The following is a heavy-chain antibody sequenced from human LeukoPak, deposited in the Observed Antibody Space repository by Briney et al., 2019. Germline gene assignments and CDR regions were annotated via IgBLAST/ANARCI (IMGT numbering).Heavy chain of an antibody. CDR2: INPNSGGT. J-gene: IGHJ4*02. CDR3: ARESVIIAAAGKGFDY. V-gene: IGHV1-2*02. Sequence: ASVKVSCNASGYTFTGYYMHWVRRAPGQGLEWMGWINPNSGGTNYAQKFQGRVTMTRDTSISTAYMELSRLRSDDTAVYYCARESVIIAAAGKGFDYWGQGTLVTVSS. CDR1: GYTFTGYY. D-gene: IGHD6-13*01.